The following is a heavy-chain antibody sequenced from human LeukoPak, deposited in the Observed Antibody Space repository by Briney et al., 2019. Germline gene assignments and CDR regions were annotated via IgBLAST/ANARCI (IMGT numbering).Heavy chain of an antibody. Sequence: SETLSLTCAVYGGSFSGYYWSWIRQPPVKGLEWIGEINHSGSTNYNPSLKSRVTITVDTSKNQFSLKLSSVTAADTAVYYCARPYSSGWYDRFFDYWGQGTLVTVSS. J-gene: IGHJ4*02. CDR2: INHSGST. D-gene: IGHD6-19*01. V-gene: IGHV4-34*01. CDR3: ARPYSSGWYDRFFDY. CDR1: GGSFSGYY.